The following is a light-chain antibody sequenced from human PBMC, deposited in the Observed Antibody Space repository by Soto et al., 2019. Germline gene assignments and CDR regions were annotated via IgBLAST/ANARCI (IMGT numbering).Light chain of an antibody. J-gene: IGKJ2*01. CDR1: QTINRW. CDR3: QPYNSF. CDR2: DAS. Sequence: DMQMTQSPSTLSASVGDRVTIPCRASQTINRWLAGYQQRPGKAPNLLIYDASTLESGVPSRFSGSGSGTEFTLTISSLQPDDSATYYCQPYNSFFGQGTKLEIK. V-gene: IGKV1-5*01.